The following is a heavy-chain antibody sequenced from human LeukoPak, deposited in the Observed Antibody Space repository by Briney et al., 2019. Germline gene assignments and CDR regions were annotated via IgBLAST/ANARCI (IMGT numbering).Heavy chain of an antibody. J-gene: IGHJ4*02. CDR3: ARGLGSGTYYGY. CDR1: GITISTYY. D-gene: IGHD1-26*01. Sequence: ASVKVSCKASGITISTYYMHWVRQAPGQGLERMGVINPSGSSATYSQRFQGRVTMTRDTSTSTVYMELSSLRSEDTAMYYCARGLGSGTYYGYWGQGTLVTVSS. CDR2: INPSGSSA. V-gene: IGHV1-46*01.